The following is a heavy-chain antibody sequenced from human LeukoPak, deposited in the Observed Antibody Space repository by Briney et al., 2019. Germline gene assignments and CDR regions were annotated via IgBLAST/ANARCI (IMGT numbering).Heavy chain of an antibody. CDR1: GFTFSSYA. D-gene: IGHD2-21*02. V-gene: IGHV3-30*04. CDR3: ARDKHIVVVTAIRQYYFDY. J-gene: IGHJ4*02. CDR2: ISYDGSNK. Sequence: GGSLRLSWAASGFTFSSYAMHWVRQAPGKGLERVAVISYDGSNKYYADSVKGRFTISRDNSKNTLYLQMNSLRAEDTAVYYCARDKHIVVVTAIRQYYFDYWGQGTLVTVSS.